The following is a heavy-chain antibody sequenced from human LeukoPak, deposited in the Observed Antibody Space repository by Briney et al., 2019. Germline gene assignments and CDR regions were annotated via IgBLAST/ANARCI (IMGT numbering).Heavy chain of an antibody. D-gene: IGHD5-24*01. CDR1: GGTFSSYA. Sequence: SVKVSCKASGGTFSSYAISWVRQAPGQGLECMGGIIPIFGTANYAQKFQGRVTITADESTSTAYMELSSLRSEDTAVYYCARDGTKRWLPESLHAFDIWGQGTMVTVSS. V-gene: IGHV1-69*01. J-gene: IGHJ3*02. CDR3: ARDGTKRWLPESLHAFDI. CDR2: IIPIFGTA.